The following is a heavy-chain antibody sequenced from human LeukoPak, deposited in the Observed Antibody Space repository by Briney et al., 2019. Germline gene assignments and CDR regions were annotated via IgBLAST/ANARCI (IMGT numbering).Heavy chain of an antibody. Sequence: ASVKVSCKASGYTFTNYAMNWVRQAPGQGLEWMGWINTNTGNPTYAQGFTGRFVFSLDTSVSTTYLQINSLKAEDTAVYYCARDPEYSTSSSLFDYWGQGTLVTVSS. D-gene: IGHD6-6*01. CDR2: INTNTGNP. J-gene: IGHJ4*02. CDR1: GYTFTNYA. CDR3: ARDPEYSTSSSLFDY. V-gene: IGHV7-4-1*02.